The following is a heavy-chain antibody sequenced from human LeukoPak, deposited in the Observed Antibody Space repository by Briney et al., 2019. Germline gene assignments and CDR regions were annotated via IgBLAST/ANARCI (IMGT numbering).Heavy chain of an antibody. CDR1: GGSISSGSYY. J-gene: IGHJ4*02. CDR3: ATITLFGVVIK. D-gene: IGHD3-3*01. V-gene: IGHV4-61*02. CDR2: IYTSGST. Sequence: PSQTLSLTCTVSGGSISSGSYYWSWIRQPAGKGLEWIGRIYTSGSTNYNPSLKSRVTISVDTSKNQFSLKLSSVTAADTAVYYCATITLFGVVIKWGQGTLVTVSS.